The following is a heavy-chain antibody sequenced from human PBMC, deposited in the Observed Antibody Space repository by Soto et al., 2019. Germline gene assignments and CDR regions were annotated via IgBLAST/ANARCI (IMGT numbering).Heavy chain of an antibody. CDR2: IYYSGST. CDR1: GGSISSGDYY. J-gene: IGHJ5*02. V-gene: IGHV4-30-4*01. CDR3: ARVPLLNIAVAGTGWVDP. D-gene: IGHD6-19*01. Sequence: SETLSLTCTVSGGSISSGDYYWSWIRQPPGKGLESIGYIYYSGSTYYNPSLKSRVTISVDTSKNQFSLKLSSVTAADTAVYYCARVPLLNIAVAGTGWVDPWGQGTLVTVSS.